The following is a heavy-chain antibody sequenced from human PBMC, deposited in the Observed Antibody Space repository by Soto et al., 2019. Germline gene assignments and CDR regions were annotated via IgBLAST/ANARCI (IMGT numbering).Heavy chain of an antibody. Sequence: PGGSLRLSCAASGFTFSGYAMHWVRQAPGKGLEWVAVISYDGSNKYYADSVKGRFTISRDNSKNTLYLQMNSLRAGDTAVYYCARDRCSSTSCTGAPENYYYGMDVWGQGTTVTVSS. D-gene: IGHD2-2*01. CDR3: ARDRCSSTSCTGAPENYYYGMDV. V-gene: IGHV3-30-3*01. CDR1: GFTFSGYA. J-gene: IGHJ6*02. CDR2: ISYDGSNK.